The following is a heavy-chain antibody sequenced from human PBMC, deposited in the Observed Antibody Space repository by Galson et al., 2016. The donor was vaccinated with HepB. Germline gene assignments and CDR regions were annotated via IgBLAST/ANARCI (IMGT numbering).Heavy chain of an antibody. D-gene: IGHD5-12*01. CDR2: INHGGRI. CDR3: ARGLQVASIRLYYYYGMDV. J-gene: IGHJ6*02. Sequence: SETLSLTCAVYGGSLSGSYWNWVRQPPGKGLEWIGEINHGGRISYNPSLKSRVTLSIDTSKNQFSLRLSSVTPADTAVYYSARGLQVASIRLYYYYGMDVWGQGTTVTVSS. CDR1: GGSLSGSY. V-gene: IGHV4-34*01.